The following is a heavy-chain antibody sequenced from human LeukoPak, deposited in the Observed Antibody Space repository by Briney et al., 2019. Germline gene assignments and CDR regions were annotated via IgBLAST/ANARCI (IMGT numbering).Heavy chain of an antibody. CDR2: IYYSGST. J-gene: IGHJ6*02. V-gene: IGHV4-30-4*01. Sequence: SETLSLTCTVSGGSISSGDYYWSWIRQPPGKGLEWIGYIYYSGSTYYNPSLKSRVTISVDTSKNQFSLKLSSVTAADTAVYYCARAAGGTGDYYYGMDVWGQGTTVTVSS. CDR3: ARAAGGTGDYYYGMDV. CDR1: GGSISSGDYY. D-gene: IGHD1-26*01.